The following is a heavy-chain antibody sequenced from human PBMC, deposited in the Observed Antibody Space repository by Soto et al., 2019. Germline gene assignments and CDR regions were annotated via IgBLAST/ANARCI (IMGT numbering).Heavy chain of an antibody. Sequence: PGGSLRLSCVASGFTFSNYGMHWVRQAPGKGLEWVAVISYDGNNKYYADPVKGRFTVSRDNSKNTLDVHMNSLRPEDTAVYYCARDREVLWPSQFYAMAVWGQGTTVPVSS. CDR2: ISYDGNNK. D-gene: IGHD1-26*01. CDR3: ARDREVLWPSQFYAMAV. V-gene: IGHV3-30-3*01. J-gene: IGHJ6*02. CDR1: GFTFSNYG.